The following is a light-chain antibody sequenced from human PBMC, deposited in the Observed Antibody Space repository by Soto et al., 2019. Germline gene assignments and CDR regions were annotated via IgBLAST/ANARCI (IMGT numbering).Light chain of an antibody. V-gene: IGKV1-5*03. J-gene: IGKJ4*01. CDR2: KAS. CDR3: QQYTSYPLT. CDR1: QSISSW. Sequence: DIQMTQSPSTLSASVGDRVTITCRASQSISSWLAWYQQKPGKAPKLLIYKASSLESGVPSRFSGSASGTEFTITISSLQPDDFGTYYCQQYTSYPLTFGGGTKVEIK.